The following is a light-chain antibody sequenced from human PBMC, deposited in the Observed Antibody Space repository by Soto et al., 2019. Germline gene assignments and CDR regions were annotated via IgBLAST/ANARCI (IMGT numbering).Light chain of an antibody. CDR1: SSNIGAGYD. V-gene: IGLV1-40*01. J-gene: IGLJ2*01. Sequence: QSVLTQPPSVSGAPRQRVTISCSGSSSNIGAGYDVHWYQQLPGRAPKLRIYGNTNRPSGVPDRFSGSKSGTSASLAITGLQGEDEADYYCLSFDSSLSVVFGGGTKVTV. CDR2: GNT. CDR3: LSFDSSLSVV.